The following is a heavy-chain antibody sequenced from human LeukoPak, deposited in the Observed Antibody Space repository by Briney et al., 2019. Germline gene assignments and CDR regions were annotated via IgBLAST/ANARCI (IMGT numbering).Heavy chain of an antibody. CDR1: GFTFDDYA. CDR3: AKDWSLAASAFFDY. V-gene: IGHV3-9*01. CDR2: ISWNSGSI. D-gene: IGHD6-25*01. Sequence: GGSLRLSCAASGFTFDDYAMHWVRQAPGKGLEWVSGISWNSGSIGYADSVKGRFTISRDNAKNSLYPQMNSLRAEDTALYYCAKDWSLAASAFFDYWGQGTLVTVSS. J-gene: IGHJ4*02.